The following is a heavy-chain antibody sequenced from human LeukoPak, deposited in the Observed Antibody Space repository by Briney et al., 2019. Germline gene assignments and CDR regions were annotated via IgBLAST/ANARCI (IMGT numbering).Heavy chain of an antibody. CDR2: ISSSSSYI. CDR3: ARDGYNSYKSVDY. Sequence: PGGSLRLSCAASGFTFSSYSMNWVRQAPGKGLEWVSSISSSSSYIYYADSVKGRFTISRDNAKNSLYLQMNSLRAEDTAVYYCARDGYNSYKSVDYWGQGTLVTVSS. D-gene: IGHD6-13*01. CDR1: GFTFSSYS. J-gene: IGHJ4*02. V-gene: IGHV3-21*01.